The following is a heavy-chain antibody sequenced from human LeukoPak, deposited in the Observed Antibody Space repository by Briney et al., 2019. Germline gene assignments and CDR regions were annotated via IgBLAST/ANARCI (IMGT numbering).Heavy chain of an antibody. V-gene: IGHV1-2*02. Sequence: ASVKDSCKASGYTFTAYNIHWVRQAPGQGLEWMGRNNPNSGGADYAEKFQGRVTMTRDTSISTAYLELSSLRSDDTAVYYCVKEGYDGYWGQGILVTISS. CDR1: GYTFTAYN. D-gene: IGHD3-3*01. J-gene: IGHJ4*02. CDR2: NNPNSGGA. CDR3: VKEGYDGY.